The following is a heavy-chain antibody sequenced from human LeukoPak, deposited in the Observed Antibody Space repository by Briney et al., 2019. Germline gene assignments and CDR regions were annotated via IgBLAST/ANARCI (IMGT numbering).Heavy chain of an antibody. D-gene: IGHD6-13*01. CDR1: GGTFSSYA. CDR2: IIPIFGTA. CDR3: ARGRWDSSSWYGNFDY. V-gene: IGHV1-69*05. J-gene: IGHJ4*02. Sequence: SVRVSCKASGGTFSSYAISWVRQAPGQGLEWMGRIIPIFGTANYAQKFQGRVTITTDESTSTAYMELSSLRSEDTAEYYCARGRWDSSSWYGNFDYWGQGTLVTVSS.